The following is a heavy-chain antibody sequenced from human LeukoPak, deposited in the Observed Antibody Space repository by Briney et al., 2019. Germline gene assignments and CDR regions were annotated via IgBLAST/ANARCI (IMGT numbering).Heavy chain of an antibody. CDR2: IIPIFGTA. Sequence: ASVKVSCKASGGTFSSYAIIWVRQAPGQGLEWMGGIIPIFGTANYAQKFQRRVTIIADESTSTVYMELNSLRSEDTAVYYCARDLRYSSGWSASGMDVWGKGTTVTISS. J-gene: IGHJ6*03. V-gene: IGHV1-69*13. CDR3: ARDLRYSSGWSASGMDV. D-gene: IGHD6-19*01. CDR1: GGTFSSYA.